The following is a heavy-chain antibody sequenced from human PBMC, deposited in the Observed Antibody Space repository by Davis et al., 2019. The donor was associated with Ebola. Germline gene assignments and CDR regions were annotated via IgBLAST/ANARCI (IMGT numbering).Heavy chain of an antibody. J-gene: IGHJ4*02. Sequence: SETLSLTCTVSGGSINSGDYYWSWIRQPPGKGLEWIGYIYYSGSTNYNPSLKSRVTISVNTSKNQFSLKLSSVTAADTAVYYYARSFIIPYFDYWGQGTLVTVSS. CDR2: IYYSGST. CDR3: ARSFIIPYFDY. V-gene: IGHV4-61*08. CDR1: GGSINSGDYY. D-gene: IGHD3-10*01.